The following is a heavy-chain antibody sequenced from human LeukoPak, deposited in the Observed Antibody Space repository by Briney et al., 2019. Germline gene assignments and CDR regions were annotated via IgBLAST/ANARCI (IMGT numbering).Heavy chain of an antibody. V-gene: IGHV4-4*02. Sequence: SGTLSLTCAVSGGSISRSNWWSWVRQPPRKGLEWIGEIYHSGSPNYNPSLRSRVTISVDKSKNQFSLKLSSVTAADTAVYYCARVYNYVWGPFDYWGQGTLVTVSS. J-gene: IGHJ4*02. CDR2: IYHSGSP. D-gene: IGHD3-16*01. CDR3: ARVYNYVWGPFDY. CDR1: GGSISRSNW.